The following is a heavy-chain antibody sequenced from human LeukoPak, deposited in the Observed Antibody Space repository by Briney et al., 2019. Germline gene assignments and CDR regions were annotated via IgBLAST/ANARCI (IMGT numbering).Heavy chain of an antibody. D-gene: IGHD3-10*01. Sequence: GGSLRLSCAASGFTFSDYYMSWIRQAPGKGLEWVSYISSSGSTIYYADSVKGRFTISRDSAKNSLYLQMNSLRAEDTAVYYCARDRARGVGKSSWFDPWGQGTLVTVSS. V-gene: IGHV3-11*04. CDR3: ARDRARGVGKSSWFDP. CDR2: ISSSGSTI. CDR1: GFTFSDYY. J-gene: IGHJ5*02.